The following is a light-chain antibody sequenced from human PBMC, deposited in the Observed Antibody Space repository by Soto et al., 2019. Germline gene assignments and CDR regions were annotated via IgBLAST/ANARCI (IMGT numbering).Light chain of an antibody. CDR1: SGSIANNF. V-gene: IGLV6-57*01. J-gene: IGLJ3*02. CDR2: KDN. Sequence: NFMLTQPHSVSKSPGKTVTMSCTRSSGSIANNFVQWYQQRPGSSPTTVIYKDNQRPSGVPDRFSGSIDSSSNSASLSISGLKTEDEADYYCQSYDNNNHWVFGGGTKVTVL. CDR3: QSYDNNNHWV.